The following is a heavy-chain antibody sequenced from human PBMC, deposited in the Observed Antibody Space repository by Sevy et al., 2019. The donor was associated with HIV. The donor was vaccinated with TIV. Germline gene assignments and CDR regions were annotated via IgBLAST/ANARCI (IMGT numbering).Heavy chain of an antibody. CDR2: ISYHGRDK. V-gene: IGHV3-30*18. Sequence: GGPLRLSCVVSGFTFTTSGMHWVRQAPGKGLEWVAVISYHGRDKFYADSVKGRFTISRDNSDNILYLHMNSLRSEDTAVYYCAKDFTGYNGMDVWGQGTMVTVSS. CDR3: AKDFTGYNGMDV. J-gene: IGHJ6*02. CDR1: GFTFTTSG. D-gene: IGHD3-9*01.